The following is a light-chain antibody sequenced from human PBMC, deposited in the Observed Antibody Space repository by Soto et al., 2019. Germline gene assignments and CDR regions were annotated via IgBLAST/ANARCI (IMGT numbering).Light chain of an antibody. V-gene: IGLV3-21*04. Sequence: SYELTQPPSVSVAPGKTARITCGGNNIGSKSVHWYQQKPGQAPVLVIYYDSDRPSGIPERFSGSNSGNTATLTISRVEAGDEADYYCQVWASSSDVVVFGGGTKVTVL. CDR2: YDS. CDR3: QVWASSSDVVV. CDR1: NIGSKS. J-gene: IGLJ2*01.